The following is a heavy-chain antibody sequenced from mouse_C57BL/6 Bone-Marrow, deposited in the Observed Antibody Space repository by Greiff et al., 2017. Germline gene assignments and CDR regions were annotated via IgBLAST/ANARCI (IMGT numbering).Heavy chain of an antibody. CDR3: ARNYGNYVYFDV. J-gene: IGHJ1*03. D-gene: IGHD2-1*01. V-gene: IGHV1-74*01. Sequence: QVQLKQSGAELVKPGASVKVSCKASGYTFTSYWMHWVQQRPGQGLEWIGRIHPSDSDTNYTQKFKGKATLTVDKSSSTAYMQLSSLTSEDSAVYYCARNYGNYVYFDVWGTGTTVTVSS. CDR2: IHPSDSDT. CDR1: GYTFTSYW.